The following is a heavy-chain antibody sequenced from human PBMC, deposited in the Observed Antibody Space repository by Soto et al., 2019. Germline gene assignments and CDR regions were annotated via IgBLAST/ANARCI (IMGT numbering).Heavy chain of an antibody. D-gene: IGHD6-19*01. CDR3: ARVVATVAGPHGMDV. J-gene: IGHJ6*02. V-gene: IGHV1-18*01. Sequence: QVQLVQSGAEVKKPGASVKVSCRASGYTFTSYVISWVRQAPAQGLEWMGWISAYNGNTNFAQKLQGRVTMTTDTSRSPAYMELRSLRSDDTAVYYCARVVATVAGPHGMDVWGQGTTVTVSS. CDR2: ISAYNGNT. CDR1: GYTFTSYV.